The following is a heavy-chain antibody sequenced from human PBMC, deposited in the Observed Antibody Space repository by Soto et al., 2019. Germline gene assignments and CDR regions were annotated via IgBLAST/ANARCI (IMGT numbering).Heavy chain of an antibody. Sequence: ASVKVSCKASGYTFTSYYIQWVRQAPGQGLEWMGIINPSGGSTNYAQKFQGRVTMTRDTSTSTVYMELSSLRSEDTAIYYCSRGYPLWDQLGNLPGAFWGQGTLVTVSS. V-gene: IGHV1-46*03. CDR2: INPSGGST. CDR3: SRGYPLWDQLGNLPGAF. J-gene: IGHJ4*02. CDR1: GYTFTSYY. D-gene: IGHD7-27*01.